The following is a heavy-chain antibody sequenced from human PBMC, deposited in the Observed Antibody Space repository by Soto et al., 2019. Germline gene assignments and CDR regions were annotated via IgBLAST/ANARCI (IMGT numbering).Heavy chain of an antibody. CDR3: AREAGYYGGYGYIWFGP. CDR1: GGSISSYY. V-gene: IGHV4-59*01. Sequence: PSETLSLTCTVSGGSISSYYWSWIRQPPGRGLEWIGYIYDSGNTNYNPSLKSRITISVDTSKNQFSLKLNSVTAADTAVYYCAREAGYYGGYGYIWFGPWGQGTLVTVSS. J-gene: IGHJ5*02. CDR2: IYDSGNT. D-gene: IGHD4-17*01.